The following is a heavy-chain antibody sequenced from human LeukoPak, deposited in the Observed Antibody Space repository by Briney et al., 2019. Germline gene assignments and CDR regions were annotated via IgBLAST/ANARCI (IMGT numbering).Heavy chain of an antibody. D-gene: IGHD3-3*01. J-gene: IGHJ4*02. V-gene: IGHV1-2*02. CDR3: ARDRGDFWSGYYPDY. Sequence: ASVKVSCKASGYTFTGYYMHWVRQAPGQGLEWMGWINPNSGGTNYAQKFQGRVTMTRDTSISTAYMELSRLRSDDTAVYYCARDRGDFWSGYYPDYRGQGTLVTVSS. CDR1: GYTFTGYY. CDR2: INPNSGGT.